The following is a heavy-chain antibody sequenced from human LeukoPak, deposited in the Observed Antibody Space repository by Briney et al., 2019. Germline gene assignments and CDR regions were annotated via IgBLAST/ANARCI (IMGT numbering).Heavy chain of an antibody. D-gene: IGHD1-14*01. CDR2: IYHSGST. J-gene: IGHJ6*03. CDR3: ARHGENPTPEYYYYYYMDV. Sequence: KPSETLSLTCAVSGYSISSGYYWGWIRQPPGKGVEWIVSIYHSGSTYYNPSLKSRVTISVDTSKNQFSLKLSSVTAADTAVYYCARHGENPTPEYYYYYYMDVWGKGTTVTVSS. V-gene: IGHV4-38-2*01. CDR1: GYSISSGYY.